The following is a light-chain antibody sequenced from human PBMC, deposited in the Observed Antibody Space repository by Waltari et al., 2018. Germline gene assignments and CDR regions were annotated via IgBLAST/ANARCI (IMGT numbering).Light chain of an antibody. CDR1: SPNLATNY. J-gene: IGLJ2*01. CDR2: ENN. Sequence: QSVLTQSPSVSAAPGQKVTIPCPGTSPNLATNYVSWYQQFPGPAPKLLMYENNKRPSGIPDRFFGSKSGTSATLDIHGLQTGDEADYYCGTWDSSLSVGVLGGGTKLTVL. CDR3: GTWDSSLSVGV. V-gene: IGLV1-51*02.